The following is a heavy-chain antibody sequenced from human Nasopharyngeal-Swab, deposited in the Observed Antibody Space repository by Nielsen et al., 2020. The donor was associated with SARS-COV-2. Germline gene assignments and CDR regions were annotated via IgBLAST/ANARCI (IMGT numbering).Heavy chain of an antibody. V-gene: IGHV4-38-2*01. J-gene: IGHJ6*03. CDR1: GYSISSGYY. Sequence: SETLSLTCAVSGYSISSGYYWGWIRQPPGKGLEWIGSIYHSGSTYYNPSLKSRVTISVDTSKNQFSLKLSSVTAADTAVYYCARQVWQNYYYMDVWGKGTTVTVSS. CDR2: IYHSGST. D-gene: IGHD3-16*01. CDR3: ARQVWQNYYYMDV.